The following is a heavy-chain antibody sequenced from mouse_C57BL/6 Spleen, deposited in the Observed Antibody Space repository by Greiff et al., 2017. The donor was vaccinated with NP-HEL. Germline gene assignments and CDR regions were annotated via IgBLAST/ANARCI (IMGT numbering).Heavy chain of an antibody. D-gene: IGHD1-1*02. Sequence: EVQLVESGPGLVKPSQSLSLTCSVTGYSITSGYYWNWIRQFPGNKLEWMGYISYDGSNNYNPSLKNRISITRDTSKNQFFLKLNSVTTEDTATYYCATPDLFHYSYWGMDYWGQGTSVTVSS. CDR2: ISYDGSN. V-gene: IGHV3-6*01. CDR3: ATPDLFHYSYWGMDY. CDR1: GYSITSGYY. J-gene: IGHJ4*01.